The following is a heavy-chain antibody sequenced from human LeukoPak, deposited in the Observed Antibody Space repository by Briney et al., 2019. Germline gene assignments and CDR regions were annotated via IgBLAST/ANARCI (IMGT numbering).Heavy chain of an antibody. D-gene: IGHD2-21*02. J-gene: IGHJ4*02. CDR1: GFTFSSYS. V-gene: IGHV4-38-2*01. CDR2: IYYSGST. Sequence: GSLRLSCAASGFTFSSYSMNWVRQPPGKGLEWIGSIYYSGSTYYNPSLKSRVTISVDTSKNQFSLKLSSVTAADTAVYYCARIVVVTAKIDYWGQGTLVTVSS. CDR3: ARIVVVTAKIDY.